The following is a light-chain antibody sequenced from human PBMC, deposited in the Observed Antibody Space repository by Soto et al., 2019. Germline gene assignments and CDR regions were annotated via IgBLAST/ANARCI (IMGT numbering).Light chain of an antibody. CDR2: AAS. CDR1: QGIRTH. Sequence: DLQMTQSPSYLSASVGDRFTITCRASQGIRTHLNWRQKKQGKAPKLMIYAASTLQSGVPSRFRGSGYGTDLTITISCMKSEDFATYYCQQYYSYTRTFGQGTKVDIK. CDR3: QQYYSYTRT. V-gene: IGKV1-17*01. J-gene: IGKJ1*01.